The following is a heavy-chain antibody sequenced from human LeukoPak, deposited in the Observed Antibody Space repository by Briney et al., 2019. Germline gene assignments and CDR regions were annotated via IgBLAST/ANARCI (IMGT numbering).Heavy chain of an antibody. Sequence: GGSLRLSCAASGFTFSSYEMNWVRQAPGKGLEWVSYISSSGSTIYYADSVKGRFTISRDNAKNSLYLQMNSLRAEDTAVYYCARVSLEMVRGVIDYWGQGTLVTVSS. CDR1: GFTFSSYE. CDR2: ISSSGSTI. V-gene: IGHV3-48*03. D-gene: IGHD3-10*01. J-gene: IGHJ4*02. CDR3: ARVSLEMVRGVIDY.